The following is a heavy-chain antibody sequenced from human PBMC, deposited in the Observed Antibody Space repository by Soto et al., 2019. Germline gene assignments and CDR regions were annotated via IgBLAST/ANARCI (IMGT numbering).Heavy chain of an antibody. V-gene: IGHV2-5*02. CDR3: AHRFDWDDFDY. D-gene: IGHD3-9*01. CDR1: GFSLSTSEVG. Sequence: HITLKESGPTLVKPTQTLTLTCTFSGFSLSTSEVGVGWIRQPPGRALEWLALIYWDDDKRYSPSLRSRLTITKDTSKNQVVLTMTNVAPMDTATYYCAHRFDWDDFDYWGQGTLVTVSS. J-gene: IGHJ4*02. CDR2: IYWDDDK.